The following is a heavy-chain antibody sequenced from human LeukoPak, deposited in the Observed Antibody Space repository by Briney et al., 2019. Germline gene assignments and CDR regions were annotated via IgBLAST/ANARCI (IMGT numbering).Heavy chain of an antibody. D-gene: IGHD3-16*02. J-gene: IGHJ5*02. Sequence: ASVKVSCKAFGYTFTSSYMHWVRQAPGQGLEWMGLINPSGSSTLYAQKFQGRVTMTRDMSTTTDYMELSSLRSEDTAVYYCARDNSVGDIAWWFDPWGQGTLVTVSS. CDR2: INPSGSST. CDR3: ARDNSVGDIAWWFDP. CDR1: GYTFTSSY. V-gene: IGHV1-46*01.